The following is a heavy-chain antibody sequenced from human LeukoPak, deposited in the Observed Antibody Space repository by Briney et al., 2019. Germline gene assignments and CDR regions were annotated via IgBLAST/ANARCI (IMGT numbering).Heavy chain of an antibody. CDR3: ARDFSLLGYYFDY. J-gene: IGHJ4*02. D-gene: IGHD3-10*01. Sequence: PGRSLRLSCAASGFTFSSYGMHWVRQAPGKGLEWVAVIWYDGSNKYYADSVKGRFTISRDNSKNTLYLQMNSLRAEGTAVYYCARDFSLLGYYFDYWGQGTLVTVSS. CDR2: IWYDGSNK. CDR1: GFTFSSYG. V-gene: IGHV3-33*01.